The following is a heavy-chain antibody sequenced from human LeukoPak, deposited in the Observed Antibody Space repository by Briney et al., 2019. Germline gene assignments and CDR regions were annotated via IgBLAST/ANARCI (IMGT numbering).Heavy chain of an antibody. D-gene: IGHD2-15*01. CDR2: ISGYNGNT. J-gene: IGHJ5*02. CDR1: GYTLSDFG. CDR3: AREGYCSGGTCYSTMNWFDP. V-gene: IGHV1-18*01. Sequence: GASVKVSCKASGYTLSDFGITWVRQAPGQGLEWMGWISGYNGNTNNAQKIQGRVTMTTDTSTNTAYMELRSLRSDDTAVYYCAREGYCSGGTCYSTMNWFDPWGQGTLVTVSS.